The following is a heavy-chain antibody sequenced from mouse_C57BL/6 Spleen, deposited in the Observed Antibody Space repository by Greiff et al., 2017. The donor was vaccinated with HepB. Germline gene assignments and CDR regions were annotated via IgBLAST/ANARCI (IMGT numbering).Heavy chain of an antibody. CDR2: INYDGSST. D-gene: IGHD1-1*01. Sequence: EVKLVESEGGLVQPGSSMKLSCTASGFTFSDYYMAWVRQVPEKGLEWVANINYDGSSTYYLDSLKSRFIISRDNAKNILYLQMSSLKSEDTATYYCARGSDYYGSINWYFDVWGTGTTVTVSS. CDR1: GFTFSDYY. J-gene: IGHJ1*03. CDR3: ARGSDYYGSINWYFDV. V-gene: IGHV5-16*01.